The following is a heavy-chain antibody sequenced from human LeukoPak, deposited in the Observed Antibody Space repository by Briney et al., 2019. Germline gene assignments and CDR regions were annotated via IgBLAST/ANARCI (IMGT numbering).Heavy chain of an antibody. CDR3: AKLGIAAHPDDY. Sequence: PGRSLTLSCAASGFTFSSYGMHWVRQAPGKGLEWVAVISYDGSNKYHADSVKGRFTISRDNSKNTLYLQMNSLRAEDTAVYYCAKLGIAAHPDDYWGQGTLVTVSS. D-gene: IGHD6-6*01. CDR2: ISYDGSNK. V-gene: IGHV3-30*18. J-gene: IGHJ4*02. CDR1: GFTFSSYG.